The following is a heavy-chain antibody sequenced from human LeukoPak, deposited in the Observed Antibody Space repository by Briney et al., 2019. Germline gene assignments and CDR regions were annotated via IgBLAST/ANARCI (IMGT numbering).Heavy chain of an antibody. CDR3: AKVDSSGWYVSSPDY. V-gene: IGHV3-23*01. CDR2: ISGSGGNT. CDR1: GFTFSSYA. Sequence: PGGSLRLSCAASGFTFSSYAMSWVRQAPGKGLEGVSAISGSGGNTYYADSVKGRFTISRDNSKNTLYLQMNSLRAEDTAVYYCAKVDSSGWYVSSPDYWGQGTLVTVSS. D-gene: IGHD6-19*01. J-gene: IGHJ4*02.